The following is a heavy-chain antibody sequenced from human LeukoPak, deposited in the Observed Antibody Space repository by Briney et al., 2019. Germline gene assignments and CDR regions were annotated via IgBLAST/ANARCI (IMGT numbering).Heavy chain of an antibody. V-gene: IGHV6-1*01. CDR2: TYYRSKWYN. CDR1: GDSVSSNSVA. CDR3: ARSIVGATSYFDY. D-gene: IGHD1-26*01. J-gene: IGHJ4*02. Sequence: SQTLSLTCAISGDSVSSNSVAWNWIRQSPSRGLEWLGRTYYRSKWYNDLAVSVKSRITINPDTSKNQFSLQLNSVTPEDTAVYYCARSIVGATSYFDYWGQGTLVTVSS.